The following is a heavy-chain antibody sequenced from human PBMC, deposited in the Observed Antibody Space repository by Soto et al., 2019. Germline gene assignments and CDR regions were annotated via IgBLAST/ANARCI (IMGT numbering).Heavy chain of an antibody. D-gene: IGHD3-16*02. V-gene: IGHV1-2*04. J-gene: IGHJ4*02. CDR2: INPNSGGT. CDR1: GYTFTGYY. CDR3: AGANSYDYVWGSYRLGAPFFDY. Sequence: ASVKVSCKASGYTFTGYYMHWVRQAPGQGLEWMGWINPNSGGTNYAQKFQGWVTMTRDTSISTAYMELSRLRSDDTAVYYCAGANSYDYVWGSYRLGAPFFDYWGQGTLVTVSS.